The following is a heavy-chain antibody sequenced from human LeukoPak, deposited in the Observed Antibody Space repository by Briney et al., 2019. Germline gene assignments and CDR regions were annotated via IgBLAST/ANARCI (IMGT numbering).Heavy chain of an antibody. CDR3: ARGTPYSSSWYRYGMDV. J-gene: IGHJ6*02. D-gene: IGHD6-13*01. CDR1: GFTFSSYW. V-gene: IGHV3-7*01. CDR2: IKQDGSEK. Sequence: GGSLRLSCAASGFTFSSYWMSWVRQAPGKGLEWVANIKQDGSEKYYVDSVKGRFTISRDNAKNSLYLQMNSLRAEDTAVYYCARGTPYSSSWYRYGMDVWGQGTTVTVSS.